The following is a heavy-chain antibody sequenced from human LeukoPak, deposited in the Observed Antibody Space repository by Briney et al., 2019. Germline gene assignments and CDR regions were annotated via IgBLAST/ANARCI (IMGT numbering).Heavy chain of an antibody. CDR3: ARGVGRFLIMVRETLRSSWFDP. J-gene: IGHJ5*02. CDR1: GGSISSSNW. D-gene: IGHD3-10*01. Sequence: SETLSLTCTVSGGSISSSNWWSWVRQPPGKGLEWIGEIYHSGSTNYNPSLKSRVTISVDKSKNQFSLKLSSVTAADTAVYYCARGVGRFLIMVRETLRSSWFDPWGQGTLVTVSS. V-gene: IGHV4-4*02. CDR2: IYHSGST.